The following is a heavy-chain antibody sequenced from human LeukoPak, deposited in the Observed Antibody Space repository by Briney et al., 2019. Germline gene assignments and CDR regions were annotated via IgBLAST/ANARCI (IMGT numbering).Heavy chain of an antibody. Sequence: SETLSLTCTVSGGSISSGSYYWSWIWQPAGKGLEWIGRIYPSGNTMYNPSLKSRVTISIDTSKNQFSLKLTSATAADTAGYYCARHYSESGVDAFDIWGQGTMVTVSS. J-gene: IGHJ3*02. CDR1: GGSISSGSYY. CDR3: ARHYSESGVDAFDI. V-gene: IGHV4-61*02. D-gene: IGHD1-26*01. CDR2: IYPSGNT.